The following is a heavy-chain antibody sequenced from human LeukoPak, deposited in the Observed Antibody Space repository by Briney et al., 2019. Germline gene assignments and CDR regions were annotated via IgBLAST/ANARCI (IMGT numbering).Heavy chain of an antibody. CDR1: GGSISSARYF. D-gene: IGHD3-22*01. Sequence: SETLSLACTVSGGSISSARYFWGWIRQPPGKGLERFGAIYYSGSTYYNESLRSRVTMSGDTSRNQFSLRLRSVNAADAAVYYYAKAGVQCSNSRGLYGFDCWGPGTMVTVSS. CDR3: AKAGVQCSNSRGLYGFDC. V-gene: IGHV4-39*01. J-gene: IGHJ3*01. CDR2: IYYSGST.